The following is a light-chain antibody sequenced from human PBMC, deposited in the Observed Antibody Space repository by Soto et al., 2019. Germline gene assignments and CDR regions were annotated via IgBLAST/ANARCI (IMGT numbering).Light chain of an antibody. CDR1: QSISSR. CDR2: DAS. J-gene: IGKJ1*01. Sequence: DIQMTQSPSTLAASVGDRVTITCGASQSISSRLAWYQQKPGRAPKVLIFDASSLESGVPSRFSGSGSATEFTLTISSLQPDDFATYYCQQYTNYPWTFGQGTKVDI. CDR3: QQYTNYPWT. V-gene: IGKV1-5*01.